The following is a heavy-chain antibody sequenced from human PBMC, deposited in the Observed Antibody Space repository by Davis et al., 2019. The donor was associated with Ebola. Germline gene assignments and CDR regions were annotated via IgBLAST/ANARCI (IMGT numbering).Heavy chain of an antibody. D-gene: IGHD1-26*01. CDR2: IWYDGSNK. CDR1: GFTFSSYG. J-gene: IGHJ4*02. V-gene: IGHV3-33*01. CDR3: ARDPLVIREGGSYERTDY. Sequence: PGGSLRLSCAASGFTFSSYGMHWVRQAPGKGLEWVAVIWYDGSNKYYADSVKGRFTISRDNSKNTLYLQMNSLRAEDTAVYYCARDPLVIREGGSYERTDYWGQGTLVTVSS.